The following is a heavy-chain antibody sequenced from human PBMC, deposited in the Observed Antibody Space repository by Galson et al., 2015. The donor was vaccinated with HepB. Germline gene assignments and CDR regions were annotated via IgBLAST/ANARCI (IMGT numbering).Heavy chain of an antibody. CDR3: ATTVVTPDAFDI. D-gene: IGHD4-23*01. V-gene: IGHV1-18*04. CDR1: GYTFTSYG. CDR2: ISAYNGNT. J-gene: IGHJ3*02. Sequence: SVKVSCKASGYTFTSYGISWVRQAPGQGLEWMGWISAYNGNTNYAQKLQGRVTMTTDTSTSTAYMELRSLRSDDTAVYYCATTVVTPDAFDIWGQGTMVTVSS.